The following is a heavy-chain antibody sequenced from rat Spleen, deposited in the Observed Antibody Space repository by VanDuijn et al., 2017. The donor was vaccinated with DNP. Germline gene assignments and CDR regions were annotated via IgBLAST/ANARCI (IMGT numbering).Heavy chain of an antibody. Sequence: EVQLVESGGGLVQPGGSMKLSCAASGFTFSDFPMAWVRQTPTKGLEWFATISTNGGGTYYRDSVRGRFTISRDNAEDTIFLQMNSLRSEDTATYYCTRATGFDYWGQGVMVTVSS. D-gene: IGHD4-2*01. CDR3: TRATGFDY. CDR2: ISTNGGGT. V-gene: IGHV5-46*01. J-gene: IGHJ2*01. CDR1: GFTFSDFP.